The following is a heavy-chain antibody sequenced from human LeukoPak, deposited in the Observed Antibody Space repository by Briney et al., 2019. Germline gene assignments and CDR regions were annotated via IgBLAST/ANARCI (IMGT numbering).Heavy chain of an antibody. D-gene: IGHD3-10*01. CDR3: ASNYGSGSYHYFDY. CDR1: GGSFSGYY. V-gene: IGHV4-34*01. Sequence: PSETLSLTCAVYGGSFSGYYWSWIRQPPGKGLEWVGEINHSGSTNYNPSLKSRVTMSVDTSKNQFSLKMSSVTAADTAVYYCASNYGSGSYHYFDYWGQGTLVTVSS. CDR2: INHSGST. J-gene: IGHJ4*02.